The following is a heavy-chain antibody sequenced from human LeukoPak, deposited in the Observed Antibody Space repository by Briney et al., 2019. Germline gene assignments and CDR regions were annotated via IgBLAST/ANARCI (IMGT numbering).Heavy chain of an antibody. CDR3: ARAPPSLRPAGFDP. Sequence: PGGSLRLSCAASGFTFSSYSMNWVRQAPGKGLEWVSYISSSSSTIYYADSVKGRFTISRDNAKNSLYLQMNSLRAEDTAVYYCARAPPSLRPAGFDPWGQGTLVTVSS. CDR1: GFTFSSYS. J-gene: IGHJ5*02. D-gene: IGHD3-3*01. CDR2: ISSSSSTI. V-gene: IGHV3-48*01.